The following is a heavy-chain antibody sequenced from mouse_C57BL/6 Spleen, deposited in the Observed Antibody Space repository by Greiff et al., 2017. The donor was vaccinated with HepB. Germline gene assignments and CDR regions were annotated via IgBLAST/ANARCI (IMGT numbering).Heavy chain of an antibody. D-gene: IGHD3-2*02. Sequence: VQLQQPGAELVRPGSSVKLSCKASGYTFTSYWMHWVKQRPIQGLEWIGNIDPSDSETHYNQKFKDKATLTVDKSSSTAYMQLSSLTSEDSAVYYCASEDSSGYDYWGQGTLVTVSA. CDR1: GYTFTSYW. CDR2: IDPSDSET. J-gene: IGHJ3*01. V-gene: IGHV1-52*01. CDR3: ASEDSSGYDY.